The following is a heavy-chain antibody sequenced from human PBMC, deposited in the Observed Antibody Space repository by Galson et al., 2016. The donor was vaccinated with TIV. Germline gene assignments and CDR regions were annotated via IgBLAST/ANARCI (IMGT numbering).Heavy chain of an antibody. Sequence: SETLSLTCAVSAGSLSGTYRGWVSQPPGKGMEWLGAVYHGGSTNYNPSLKSRVTIFVDTPKNQFSLKLTSVTAADTAVYFCARRKPNFDPHVIDYWGQGALVTVSS. CDR1: AGSLSGTY. CDR3: ARRKPNFDPHVIDY. D-gene: IGHD3-9*01. CDR2: VYHGGST. J-gene: IGHJ4*02. V-gene: IGHV4-34*01.